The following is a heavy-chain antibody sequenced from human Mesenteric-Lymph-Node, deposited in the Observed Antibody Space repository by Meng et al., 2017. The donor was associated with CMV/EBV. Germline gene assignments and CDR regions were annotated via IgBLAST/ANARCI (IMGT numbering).Heavy chain of an antibody. CDR2: ISGSGGST. J-gene: IGHJ4*02. CDR3: ARRGMYTPRPDFDY. V-gene: IGHV3-23*01. Sequence: GGSLRLSCAASGFIFSSYAMSWVRQAPGKGLEWVSAISGSGGSTYYADSVKGRFTISRDNSKNTLYLQMNSLRAEDTAVYYCARRGMYTPRPDFDYWGQGTLVTVSS. D-gene: IGHD1-1*01. CDR1: GFIFSSYA.